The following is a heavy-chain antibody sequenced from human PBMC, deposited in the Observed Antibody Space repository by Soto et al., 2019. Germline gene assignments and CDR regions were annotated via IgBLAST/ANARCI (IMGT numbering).Heavy chain of an antibody. J-gene: IGHJ4*02. Sequence: QVHLVQSGAEVQKPGASVKVSCKASGYTFTGYYLHWVRQAPGQGLEWMGWINPNTGVTSFAQNFQGRVTMTRDTSIRTAYMELSWLRSDDTAIYYCARKLIAASGTFAYWGQGTLVTVSS. V-gene: IGHV1-2*02. CDR2: INPNTGVT. CDR1: GYTFTGYY. D-gene: IGHD6-13*01. CDR3: ARKLIAASGTFAY.